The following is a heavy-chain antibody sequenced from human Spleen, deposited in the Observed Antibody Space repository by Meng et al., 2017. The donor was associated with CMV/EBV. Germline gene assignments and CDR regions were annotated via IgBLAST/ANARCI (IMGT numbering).Heavy chain of an antibody. V-gene: IGHV3-23*01. CDR3: AREPYDSSGYYVPGSDF. Sequence: GESLKISCAASGFTFSTYTLNWVRQAPGRGLEWVSTIVGTGGSTYYADSVRGRFTISRDNAKKALDMHMNSLRGEDTAVYYCAREPYDSSGYYVPGSDFWGQGTLVTVSS. CDR1: GFTFSTYT. J-gene: IGHJ4*02. D-gene: IGHD3-22*01. CDR2: IVGTGGST.